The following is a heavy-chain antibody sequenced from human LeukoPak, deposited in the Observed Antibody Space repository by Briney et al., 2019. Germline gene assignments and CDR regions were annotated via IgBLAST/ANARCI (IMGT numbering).Heavy chain of an antibody. V-gene: IGHV3-23*01. CDR3: AKDRLGALLYFDS. CDR1: GFTFSSYG. D-gene: IGHD1-26*01. Sequence: GGSLRLSCAASGFTFSSYGMSWVRQAPGKGLEWVSGISGSGGSTYYADSVKGRFTISRDNSMNTLYLQMNSLRAEDTAVYSCAKDRLGALLYFDSWGQGTLVTVSS. J-gene: IGHJ4*02. CDR2: ISGSGGST.